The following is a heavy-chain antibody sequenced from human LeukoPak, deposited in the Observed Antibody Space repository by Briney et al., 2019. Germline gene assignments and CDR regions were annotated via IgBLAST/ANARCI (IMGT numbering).Heavy chain of an antibody. CDR1: GFTFSGHW. J-gene: IGHJ4*02. CDR3: TRDRSRAEDD. CDR2: INQGGSDK. Sequence: GGYLRLSCAASGFTFSGHWMSWVRQAPGKGLEWVANINQGGSDKYYVDSVKGRFTISRDNANNLLYLQMNSLRGEDTAVYYCTRDRSRAEDDWGQGTLVTVSS. D-gene: IGHD1-14*01. V-gene: IGHV3-7*01.